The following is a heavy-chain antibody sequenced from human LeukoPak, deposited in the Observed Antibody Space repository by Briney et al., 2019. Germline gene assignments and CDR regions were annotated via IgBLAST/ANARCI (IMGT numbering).Heavy chain of an antibody. J-gene: IGHJ4*02. Sequence: PWRSLRLSCAASGFTFSSYAMHWVRQSLGKGLEWVAVMSYDGFNKYYADSVKGRFTISRDNSKNTLYLQMNSLRAEDTAVYYCAKTKGYSYGYYFDYWGQGTLVTVSS. CDR2: MSYDGFNK. D-gene: IGHD5-18*01. CDR1: GFTFSSYA. CDR3: AKTKGYSYGYYFDY. V-gene: IGHV3-30*18.